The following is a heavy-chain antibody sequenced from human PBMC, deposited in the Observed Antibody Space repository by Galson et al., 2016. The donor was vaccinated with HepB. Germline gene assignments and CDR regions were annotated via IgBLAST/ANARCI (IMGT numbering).Heavy chain of an antibody. CDR2: IKEDGSEK. D-gene: IGHD3-22*01. CDR1: GFTFSNYW. Sequence: SLRLSCAASGFTFSNYWMSWVRQAPGKGLEWVANIKEDGSEKYYVDSVKGRFTISRDNAKNSLYLQMNSLRAEDTAVYYCARPGGTVYYHDSSGYSTWGQGTLVTVSS. CDR3: ARPGGTVYYHDSSGYST. J-gene: IGHJ5*02. V-gene: IGHV3-7*01.